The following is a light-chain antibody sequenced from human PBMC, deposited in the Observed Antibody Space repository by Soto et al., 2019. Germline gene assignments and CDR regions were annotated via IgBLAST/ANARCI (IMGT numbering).Light chain of an antibody. V-gene: IGLV2-14*01. Sequence: QSVLTQPASVSGSPGQSITISCTGTSSDIGGYDYVSWYQHHPGKAPKLMIYEVSNRPSGVSYRFSGSRSGNTASLTISGLQAEDEADYYCSSYTSSSTDVFGTGTKVTV. CDR2: EVS. CDR3: SSYTSSSTDV. CDR1: SSDIGGYDY. J-gene: IGLJ1*01.